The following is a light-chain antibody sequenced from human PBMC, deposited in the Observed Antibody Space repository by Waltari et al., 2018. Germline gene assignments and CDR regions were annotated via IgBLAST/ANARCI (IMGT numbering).Light chain of an antibody. CDR3: QQYNTYSS. CDR1: QSISNY. J-gene: IGKJ2*03. V-gene: IGKV1-5*03. CDR2: KAS. Sequence: DIQMTQSPSTLSASVGDTITSTCRASQSISNYLAWYQQKPGKAPKLLIYKASSSGSGVPSRFSGSGSGTEFTITISSLQPDDFATYYCQQYNTYSSFGQGTKLEIK.